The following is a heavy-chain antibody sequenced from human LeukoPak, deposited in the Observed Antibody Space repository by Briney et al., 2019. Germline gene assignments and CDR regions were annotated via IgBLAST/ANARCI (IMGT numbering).Heavy chain of an antibody. J-gene: IGHJ4*02. CDR3: SRALGGGTTG. CDR1: GFTFSSYW. V-gene: IGHV3-74*01. Sequence: GGSLRLSCAGSGFTFSSYWMHWVRQAPGKGLVWISRISGDGSSTAYAGSVKGRFSISRDNAKNMLYLQMNSLRAEDTAIYYCSRALGGGTTGWGQGTLVTVS. CDR2: ISGDGSST. D-gene: IGHD3-3*01.